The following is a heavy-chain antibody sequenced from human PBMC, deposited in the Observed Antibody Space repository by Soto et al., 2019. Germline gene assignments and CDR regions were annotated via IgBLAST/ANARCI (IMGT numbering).Heavy chain of an antibody. V-gene: IGHV1-18*01. CDR1: GYTFTSYG. Sequence: QVQLVQSGAEVKKPGASGKVSCKASGYTFTSYGISWVRQAPGQGLEWMGWISAYNGNTNYAQQLQGRVTMHTDTSTSTAYMELGRLISDATAGYYCARDGSSGWSPRRAFDLWCQGTMVTVSS. CDR2: ISAYNGNT. J-gene: IGHJ3*01. CDR3: ARDGSSGWSPRRAFDL. D-gene: IGHD6-19*01.